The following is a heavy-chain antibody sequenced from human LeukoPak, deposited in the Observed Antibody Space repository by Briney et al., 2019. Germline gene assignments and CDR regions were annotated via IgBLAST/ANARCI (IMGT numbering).Heavy chain of an antibody. J-gene: IGHJ4*02. CDR2: IYHSGST. CDR3: ARAGSSAYLIDY. V-gene: IGHV4-30-2*01. Sequence: SQTLSLTCAVSGGSISSGGYSWSWIRQPPGKGLEWIGYIYHSGSTYYNPSLKSRVTISVDTSKNQFSLKLTSVTAADTAVYYCARAGSSAYLIDYWGQGTLVTVSS. CDR1: GGSISSGGYS. D-gene: IGHD3-22*01.